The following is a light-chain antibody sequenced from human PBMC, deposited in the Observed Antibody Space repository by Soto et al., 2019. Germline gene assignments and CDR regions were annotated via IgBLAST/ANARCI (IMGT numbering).Light chain of an antibody. Sequence: DIQMTHSPSTLSASVGDRVTITCRASQSIGTWLAWYQQKPGKAPKLLIYNASSLESGVPSRFSGSGSGTVFSLTISSLQPEDFATYFCQQYHSYPYTFGQGTKLEIK. J-gene: IGKJ2*01. CDR1: QSIGTW. V-gene: IGKV1-5*01. CDR2: NAS. CDR3: QQYHSYPYT.